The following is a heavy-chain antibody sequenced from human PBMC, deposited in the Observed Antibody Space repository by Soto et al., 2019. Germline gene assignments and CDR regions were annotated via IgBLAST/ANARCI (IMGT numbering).Heavy chain of an antibody. Sequence: QVQLVQSGAEVKKPGASVKVSCKASGYTFTSYGISWVRQAPGQGLEWMGWISAYNGNTNYAQKLQGRVTMTTDTXTIXAYMELRSLRSDDTAVYYCARPSALCGGDCYSFDYWGQGTLVTVSS. CDR2: ISAYNGNT. D-gene: IGHD2-21*02. J-gene: IGHJ4*02. CDR1: GYTFTSYG. CDR3: ARPSALCGGDCYSFDY. V-gene: IGHV1-18*01.